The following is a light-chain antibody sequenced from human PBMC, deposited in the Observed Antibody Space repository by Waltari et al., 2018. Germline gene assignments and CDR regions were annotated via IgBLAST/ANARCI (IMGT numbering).Light chain of an antibody. J-gene: IGKJ2*01. Sequence: DIVMTQSPDSLAVSLGERDTINCKSSQSVLYSPQNKNYLAWYQQKPGQPPKLLIYWAFTRESGVPDRFSGSGSGTDFTLTIDSLQAEDVAVYYCQQYYTSPYTFGQGTKLEIK. CDR3: QQYYTSPYT. CDR1: QSVLYSPQNKNY. V-gene: IGKV4-1*01. CDR2: WAF.